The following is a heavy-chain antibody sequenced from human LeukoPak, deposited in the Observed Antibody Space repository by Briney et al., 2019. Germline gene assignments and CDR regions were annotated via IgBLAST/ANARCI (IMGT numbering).Heavy chain of an antibody. D-gene: IGHD6-19*01. J-gene: IGHJ4*02. Sequence: ASETLSLTCAVYGGSFSGYYWSWIRQPPGKGLEWIGEINHSGSTNYNPSLKSRATISVDTSKNQFSLKLSSVTAADTAVYYCARVSSGWRGLDYWGQGTLVTVSS. CDR2: INHSGST. CDR1: GGSFSGYY. V-gene: IGHV4-34*01. CDR3: ARVSSGWRGLDY.